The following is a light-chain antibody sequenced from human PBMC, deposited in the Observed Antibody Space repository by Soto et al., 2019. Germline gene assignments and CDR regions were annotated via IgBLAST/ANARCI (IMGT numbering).Light chain of an antibody. J-gene: IGKJ5*01. CDR1: QSVSSSY. CDR3: QQYGSSLPIT. Sequence: IVLTQSPGTLSLSPGERATLSCRASQSVSSSYLAWYQQKPGQAPRLLIYGASSRATGIPDRFSGSGSGTDFTLPISRLEPEDFAVYYCQQYGSSLPITFGQGTRLEIK. CDR2: GAS. V-gene: IGKV3-20*01.